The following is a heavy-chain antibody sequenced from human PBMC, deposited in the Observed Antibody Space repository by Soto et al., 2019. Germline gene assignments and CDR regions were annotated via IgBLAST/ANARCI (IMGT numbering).Heavy chain of an antibody. V-gene: IGHV1-3*01. D-gene: IGHD6-13*01. CDR3: VRRHVSATGIDWFDP. CDR2: INAANGDT. J-gene: IGHJ5*02. CDR1: GYTFTSYG. Sequence: ASVKVSCKASGYTFTSYGIHWVRQAPGQRLEWMGWINAANGDTKYSPKFQGIVTITRDTSASTAYMELSSLRSEDTAVYYCVRRHVSATGIDWFDPWGQGTLVTVSS.